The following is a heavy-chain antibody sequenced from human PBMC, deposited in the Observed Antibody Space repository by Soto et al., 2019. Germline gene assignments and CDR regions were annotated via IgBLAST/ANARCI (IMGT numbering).Heavy chain of an antibody. CDR2: ISGSGGGT. CDR3: AKVHSLVREVLPWDY. CDR1: GFTFSSFA. D-gene: IGHD1-26*01. V-gene: IGHV3-23*01. Sequence: EVQLLASGGGLVQPGGSLRLSCAASGFTFSSFAMSWVRQVPGKGLEWVSAISGSGGGTYYADSVKGRFTISRDNSKNTLYLQMNSLRAEDTAVYYCAKVHSLVREVLPWDYWGQGTLVTVSS. J-gene: IGHJ4*02.